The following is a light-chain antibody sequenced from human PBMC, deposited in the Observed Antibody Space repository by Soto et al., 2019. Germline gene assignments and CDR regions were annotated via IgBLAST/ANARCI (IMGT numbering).Light chain of an antibody. CDR1: QSVTNNY. CDR2: XXS. Sequence: EIVLTQSPGTLSLSPGERATLSCRASQSVTNNYLAWLQQKPGXAPRXXXXXXSSRATGTPERLSGSGSRTDFTLTITRLEPEDFAVYYCQQYGSSGTFGQGTKV. V-gene: IGKV3-20*01. J-gene: IGKJ1*01. CDR3: QQYGSSGT.